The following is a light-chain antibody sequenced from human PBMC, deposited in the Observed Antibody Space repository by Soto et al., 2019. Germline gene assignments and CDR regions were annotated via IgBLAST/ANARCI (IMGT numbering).Light chain of an antibody. J-gene: IGLJ1*01. Sequence: QSALTQPASVSGSPGQSITISCTGTSSDIGGYEYVSWYQQQPGKAPKRIIYDVSDRPSGVSNRFSGSKSGNTASLAISGLQAEDEADYYCNSYTSSNPLGVFGTGTKLT. CDR1: SSDIGGYEY. V-gene: IGLV2-14*03. CDR3: NSYTSSNPLGV. CDR2: DVS.